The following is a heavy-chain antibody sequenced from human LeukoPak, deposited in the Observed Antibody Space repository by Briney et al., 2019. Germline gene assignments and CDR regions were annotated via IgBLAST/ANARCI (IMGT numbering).Heavy chain of an antibody. J-gene: IGHJ4*02. CDR2: IYNSGST. CDR1: GDSISSGDYS. Sequence: SETLSLTCAVSGDSISSGDYSWSWIRQPPGKGLEWIGYIYNSGSTNYNPSLKSRVTISVDKSKNQFSLKLSSVTAADTAVYYCASRPPEVIWDDILTGYWRDYWGQGTLVTVSS. CDR3: ASRPPEVIWDDILTGYWRDY. V-gene: IGHV4-30-2*01. D-gene: IGHD3-9*01.